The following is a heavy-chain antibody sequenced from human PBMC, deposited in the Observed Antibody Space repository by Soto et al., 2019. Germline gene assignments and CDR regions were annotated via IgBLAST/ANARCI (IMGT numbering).Heavy chain of an antibody. Sequence: ASVKVSCKTSGYIFSDYVIHWVRQAPGQRPEWMGYIYGDNTYTKYSEKFQGRVTITSDTSATTGYMELSSLTSEDTAVYYCARGIKYGDYSRWFDPWGPGTLVTVSS. CDR1: GYIFSDYV. CDR3: ARGIKYGDYSRWFDP. J-gene: IGHJ5*02. CDR2: IYGDNTYT. V-gene: IGHV1-3*01. D-gene: IGHD4-17*01.